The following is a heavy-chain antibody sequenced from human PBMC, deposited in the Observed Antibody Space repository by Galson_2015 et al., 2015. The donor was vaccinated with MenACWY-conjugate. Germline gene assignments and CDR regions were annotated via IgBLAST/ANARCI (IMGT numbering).Heavy chain of an antibody. V-gene: IGHV6-1*01. CDR2: TYYRSKWYK. CDR3: ASQGIAVAGVIDY. Sequence: CAISGDSVSSNSAAWNWIRQFPSRGLEWLGRTYYRSKWYKYYAASVRSRMTINVDTSKNQFSLQLNSVTPEDTAMYYCASQGIAVAGVIDYWGQGILVTVSS. J-gene: IGHJ4*02. D-gene: IGHD6-19*01. CDR1: GDSVSSNSAA.